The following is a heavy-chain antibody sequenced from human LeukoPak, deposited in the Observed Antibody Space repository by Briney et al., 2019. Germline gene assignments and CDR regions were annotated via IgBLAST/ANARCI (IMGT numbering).Heavy chain of an antibody. CDR1: GFTFSPYA. CDR3: AKGQDTYGHPFDY. CDR2: LGGSGASA. Sequence: PGGSLRLSCEASGFTFSPYAMTWVRQALGKGLECVSSLGGSGASAYYADSVKGRFIISRDNSKNTLYLQMSSLRAEDTAVYYCAKGQDTYGHPFDYWGQGTLVTVSS. J-gene: IGHJ4*02. D-gene: IGHD5-18*01. V-gene: IGHV3-23*01.